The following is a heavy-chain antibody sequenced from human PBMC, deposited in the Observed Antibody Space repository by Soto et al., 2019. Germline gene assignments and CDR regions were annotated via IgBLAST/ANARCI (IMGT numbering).Heavy chain of an antibody. J-gene: IGHJ4*02. CDR3: ARAYGGYADY. D-gene: IGHD5-12*01. V-gene: IGHV4-59*01. CDR1: GGSISNYY. Sequence: PSETLSLTCTVSGGSISNYYWNWIRQSPGKGLEWIGYIYSSGSTHYNPSLQNRVTISIDTSKNQVSLKVNSVTAADTAVYYCARAYGGYADYWGQGALVTVSS. CDR2: IYSSGST.